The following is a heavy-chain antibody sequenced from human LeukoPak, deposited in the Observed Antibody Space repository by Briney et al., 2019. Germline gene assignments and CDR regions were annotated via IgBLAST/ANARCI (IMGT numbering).Heavy chain of an antibody. CDR1: GGSFSGYY. J-gene: IGHJ5*02. CDR2: INHSGST. Sequence: SETLSLTCAVYGGSFSGYYWSWIRQPPGKGLEWIGEINHSGSTNYNPSLKSRVTISVDTSKNQFSLKLSSVTAADTAVYYCGTRPSYRGKNWFDPWGQGTLVTVSS. V-gene: IGHV4-34*01. CDR3: GTRPSYRGKNWFDP. D-gene: IGHD4-11*01.